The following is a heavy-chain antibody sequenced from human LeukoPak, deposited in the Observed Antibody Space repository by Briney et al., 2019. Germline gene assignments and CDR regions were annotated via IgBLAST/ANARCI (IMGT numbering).Heavy chain of an antibody. J-gene: IGHJ6*03. Sequence: PSETLSLTCTVSGGSINSGSYYWRWIRQPAGTGLEWIGRIYTSGSTSSNPSLKSRVTISIDTSKNQFSLKLSSVTAADTAVYYCATSSGWSPYYYYMDVWGKGTTVTISS. CDR1: GGSINSGSYY. CDR3: ATSSGWSPYYYYMDV. V-gene: IGHV4-61*02. D-gene: IGHD6-19*01. CDR2: IYTSGST.